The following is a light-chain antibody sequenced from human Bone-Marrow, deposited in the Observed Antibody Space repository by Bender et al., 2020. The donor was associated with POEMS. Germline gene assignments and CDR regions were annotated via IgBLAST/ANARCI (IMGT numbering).Light chain of an antibody. CDR1: SSNIGAHA. Sequence: QSVLTQPPSASGTPGQRVTISCSGGSSNIGAHAVNWYQHLPGTAPKLLIYSSHRRPSEVPDRFSGSRSGTSASLAISGLQSEDGADYYWAVWDDRLNGWVFGGGTKLSVL. CDR2: SSH. J-gene: IGLJ3*02. CDR3: AVWDDRLNGWV. V-gene: IGLV1-44*01.